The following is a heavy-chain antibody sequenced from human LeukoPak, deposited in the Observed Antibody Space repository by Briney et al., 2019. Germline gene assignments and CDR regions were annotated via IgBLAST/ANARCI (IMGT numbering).Heavy chain of an antibody. D-gene: IGHD1-26*01. Sequence: SETLSLTCTVSGGSISSYYWSWIRQPPGKGLEWIGYIYYSGSTNYNPSLKSRVTISVDTSKNQFSLKLRSVTAADTAVYYCARDQSSGSYFWFDPWGQGTLVTVSS. V-gene: IGHV4-59*01. J-gene: IGHJ5*02. CDR3: ARDQSSGSYFWFDP. CDR2: IYYSGST. CDR1: GGSISSYY.